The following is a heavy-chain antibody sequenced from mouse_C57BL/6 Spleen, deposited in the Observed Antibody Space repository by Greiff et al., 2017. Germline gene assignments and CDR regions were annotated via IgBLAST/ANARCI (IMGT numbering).Heavy chain of an antibody. Sequence: EVKLMESGGGLVKPGGSLKLSCAASGFTFSSYAMSWVRQTPEKRLEWVATISDGGSYTYYPDNVKGRFTISRDNAKNNLYLQMSHLKSEDTAMYYCAREGLLRCYFDYWGQGTTLTVSS. D-gene: IGHD1-1*01. CDR2: ISDGGSYT. CDR1: GFTFSSYA. J-gene: IGHJ2*01. CDR3: AREGLLRCYFDY. V-gene: IGHV5-4*01.